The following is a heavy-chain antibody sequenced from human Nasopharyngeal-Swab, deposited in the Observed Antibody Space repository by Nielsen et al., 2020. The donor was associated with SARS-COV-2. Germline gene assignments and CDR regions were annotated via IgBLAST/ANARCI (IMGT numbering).Heavy chain of an antibody. CDR2: VYPGNSEI. D-gene: IGHD5-24*01. J-gene: IGHJ5*02. CDR1: GYNFANHW. V-gene: IGHV5-51*01. Sequence: GESLKISCHTSGYNFANHWIGWVRQKPGKGLEWMGMVYPGNSEIAYSPSFQGQVTISADKSINTAYLQWNSLRASDTAMYFCARRAARDGYNYEVDPWGQGTLVTVSS. CDR3: ARRAARDGYNYEVDP.